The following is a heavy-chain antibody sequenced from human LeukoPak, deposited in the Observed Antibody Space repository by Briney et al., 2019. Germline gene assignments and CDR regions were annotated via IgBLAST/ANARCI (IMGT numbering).Heavy chain of an antibody. CDR2: IIPILGIA. CDR3: ARVGVRRELLSYYYYGMDV. J-gene: IGHJ6*02. V-gene: IGHV1-69*04. D-gene: IGHD1-26*01. CDR1: GYTFTSYD. Sequence: SVKVSCKASGYTFTSYDISWVRQAPGQGLEWMGRIIPILGIANYAQKFQGRVTITADKSTSTAYMGLSSLRSEDTAVYYCARVGVRRELLSYYYYGMDVWGQGTTVTVSS.